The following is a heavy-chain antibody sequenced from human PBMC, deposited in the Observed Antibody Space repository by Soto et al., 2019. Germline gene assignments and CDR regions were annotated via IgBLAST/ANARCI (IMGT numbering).Heavy chain of an antibody. Sequence: GGSLRLSCAASGFTFSSYAMHWVRQAPGKGLEWVAVISYDGSNKYYADSVKGRFTISRDNSKNTLYLQMNSLRAEDTAVYYCARGGYSYGYSPRYFDYWGQGTLVTVSS. D-gene: IGHD5-18*01. CDR2: ISYDGSNK. CDR3: ARGGYSYGYSPRYFDY. V-gene: IGHV3-30-3*01. CDR1: GFTFSSYA. J-gene: IGHJ4*02.